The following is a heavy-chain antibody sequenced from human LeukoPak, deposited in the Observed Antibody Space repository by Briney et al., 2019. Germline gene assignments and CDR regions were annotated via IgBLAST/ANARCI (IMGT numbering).Heavy chain of an antibody. CDR1: GYAFTSYY. CDR3: ASRKGPRDWFDP. Sequence: ASVKVSCKASGYAFTSYYMHWVRQAPGQGLEWMGIINPSGGSTSYAQKFQGRVTMTRDTSTSTVYMELSSLRSEDTAVYYCASRKGPRDWFDPWGQGTLVTVSS. J-gene: IGHJ5*02. CDR2: INPSGGST. V-gene: IGHV1-46*01.